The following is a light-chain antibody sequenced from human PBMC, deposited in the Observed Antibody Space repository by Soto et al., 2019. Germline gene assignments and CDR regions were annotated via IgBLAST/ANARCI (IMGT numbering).Light chain of an antibody. V-gene: IGLV1-40*01. CDR1: SSNIGAGYA. CDR3: QSYDSSLSVSYV. Sequence: QSVLTQPPSVSGAPGQRVTISCTGSSSNIGAGYAVHWFQQLPGTAPKLLIFGNNNRPSGVPDRFSGSKSGTSASLAITGLQAEDEADYYCQSYDSSLSVSYVFGTGTKVTVL. CDR2: GNN. J-gene: IGLJ1*01.